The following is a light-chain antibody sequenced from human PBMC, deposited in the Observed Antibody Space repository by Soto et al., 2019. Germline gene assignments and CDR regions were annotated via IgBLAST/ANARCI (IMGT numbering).Light chain of an antibody. CDR3: AAWDDSLNVVV. CDR2: SDN. V-gene: IGLV1-44*01. Sequence: QAVLTQPPSASGTPGQRVTISCSGSSSNIGSKTVNWYQQVPGTDPKLLIYSDNRRPSGVPDRFSGSKSGTSASLAISGLQSEDEADYYCAAWDDSLNVVVFGGGTKLTVL. CDR1: SSNIGSKT. J-gene: IGLJ2*01.